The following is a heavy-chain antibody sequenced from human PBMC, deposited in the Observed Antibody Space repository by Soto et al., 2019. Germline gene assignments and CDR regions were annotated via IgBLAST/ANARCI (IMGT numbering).Heavy chain of an antibody. CDR3: ARGKHAKGPFTMVRGLNYDYYGVAV. J-gene: IGHJ6*02. D-gene: IGHD3-10*01. Sequence: SDTSSVADGSSINYYWRRISKNPGKGLEWIGEINHSGSTNYNPSLKSRVTISVDTSKNQFSLKLRSVTAADTAVYYCARGKHAKGPFTMVRGLNYDYYGVAVRGHGTTVPVSS. CDR1: DGSSINYY. CDR2: INHSGST. V-gene: IGHV4-34*01.